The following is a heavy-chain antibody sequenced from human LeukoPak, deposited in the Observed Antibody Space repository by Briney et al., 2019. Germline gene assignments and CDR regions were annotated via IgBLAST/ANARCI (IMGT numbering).Heavy chain of an antibody. V-gene: IGHV1-18*04. J-gene: IGHJ3*02. CDR3: ARDYILPLETDNGDGFAI. D-gene: IGHD3-3*02. CDR2: VSPSHTTR. CDR1: GYTFTNYY. Sequence: GASVKVSCKASGYTFTNYYIHWVRQAPGKGFEWMGWVSPSHTTRVYAQEFQGRVTMTADTNTNTVSMELRSLRFDDTAVYFCARDYILPLETDNGDGFAIWGQGTVVTVSS.